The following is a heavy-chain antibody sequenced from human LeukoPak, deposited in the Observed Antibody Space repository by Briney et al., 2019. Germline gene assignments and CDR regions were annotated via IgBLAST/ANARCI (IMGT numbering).Heavy chain of an antibody. D-gene: IGHD3-3*01. Sequence: GGSLRLSCAASGFTFSSYAMSWVRQAPGKGLEWVSAISGSGGSTYYADSVKGRFTISRDNSKNTLYLQMNSLRAEDTAVYYCAKDHLTYYDFWSGYYTDVWGKGTTVTVSS. V-gene: IGHV3-23*01. CDR2: ISGSGGST. CDR1: GFTFSSYA. J-gene: IGHJ6*03. CDR3: AKDHLTYYDFWSGYYTDV.